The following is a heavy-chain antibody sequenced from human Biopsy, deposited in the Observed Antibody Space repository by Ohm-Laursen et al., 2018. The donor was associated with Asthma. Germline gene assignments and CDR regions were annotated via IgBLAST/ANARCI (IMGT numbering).Heavy chain of an antibody. CDR1: GYTFTSYY. D-gene: IGHD1-26*01. J-gene: IGHJ4*02. V-gene: IGHV1-46*01. CDR3: ARAGAIIVGATMGY. Sequence: SSVKVSCNASGYTFTSYYMHWVRQAPGQGLEWMGIINPSVGSTSYAQKFQGRVTMTRDTSTSTVYMELSSLRSEDTAVYYCARAGAIIVGATMGYWGQGTLVTVSS. CDR2: INPSVGST.